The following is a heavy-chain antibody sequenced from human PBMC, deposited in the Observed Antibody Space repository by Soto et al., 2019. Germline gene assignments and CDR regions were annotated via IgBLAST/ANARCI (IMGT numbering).Heavy chain of an antibody. CDR2: ISGSGGST. D-gene: IGHD3-9*01. Sequence: EVQLLESGGGLVQPGVSLRLSCAASGFTFSSYAMSWVRQAPGKGLEWVSAISGSGGSTYYADSVKGRFTISRDNSKNTLYLQMNSLRAEDTAVYYCADAGDMLRYFDWLPFDYWGQGTLVTVSS. J-gene: IGHJ4*02. CDR3: ADAGDMLRYFDWLPFDY. CDR1: GFTFSSYA. V-gene: IGHV3-23*01.